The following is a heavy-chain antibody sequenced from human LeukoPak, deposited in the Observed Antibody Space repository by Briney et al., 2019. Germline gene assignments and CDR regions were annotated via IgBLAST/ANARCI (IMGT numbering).Heavy chain of an antibody. CDR3: ARVGGMLTINNEAFDI. J-gene: IGHJ3*02. CDR2: IYYSGST. D-gene: IGHD3-16*01. CDR1: GGSMKSYY. Sequence: PSETLSLTCTVSGGSMKSYYWNWIRQPPGKGLEWIGYIYYSGSTNYNPSLKSRVTIPVDTSKNQFSLKLTSVTAADTAIYYCARVGGMLTINNEAFDIWGQGTVVTVS. V-gene: IGHV4-59*01.